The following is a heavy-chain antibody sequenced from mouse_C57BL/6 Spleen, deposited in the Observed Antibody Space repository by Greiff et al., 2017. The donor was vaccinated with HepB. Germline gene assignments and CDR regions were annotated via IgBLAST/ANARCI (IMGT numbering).Heavy chain of an antibody. J-gene: IGHJ3*01. CDR1: GFNIKDDY. CDR2: IDPENGDT. CDR3: TTGNYDYSWFAY. D-gene: IGHD2-4*01. V-gene: IGHV14-4*01. Sequence: VQLQQSGAELVRPGASVKLSCTASGFNIKDDYMHWVKQRPEQGLEWIGWIDPENGDTEYASKFQGKATITADTSSNTAYLQLSSLTSEDTAVHYCTTGNYDYSWFAYWGQGTLVTVSA.